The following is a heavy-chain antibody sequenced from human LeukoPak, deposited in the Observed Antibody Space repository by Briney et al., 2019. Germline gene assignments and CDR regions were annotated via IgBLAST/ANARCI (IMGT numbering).Heavy chain of an antibody. CDR1: GGSVSSSGHY. J-gene: IGHJ4*01. V-gene: IGHV4-39*01. CDR2: IFYTGST. CDR3: ATLVRYSDRLLPTHLAV. Sequence: PPETLSLTCTVSGGSVSSSGHYWGWVRQPPGQGLEWIATIFYTGSTFYNPSLKSRVTISVDRSKNQFSLKLSSVTATDTAIYYCATLVRYSDRLLPTHLAVWGQGTLVTVSS. D-gene: IGHD3-9*01.